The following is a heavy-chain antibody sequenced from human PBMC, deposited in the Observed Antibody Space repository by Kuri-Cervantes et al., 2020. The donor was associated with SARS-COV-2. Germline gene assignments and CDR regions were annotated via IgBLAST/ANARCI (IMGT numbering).Heavy chain of an antibody. Sequence: GESLKISCAASQFTFSNDGIDWVRQAPGTGLEWVAVSNKHYGDSVKGRFTISRDNSKNTLYLQMNSLRAEDTAVYYSAKEVAGTFRPRYPRGPLPYWGQGTLVTVSS. CDR1: QFTFSNDG. D-gene: IGHD6-19*01. CDR3: AKEVAGTFRPRYPRGPLPY. J-gene: IGHJ4*02. V-gene: IGHV3-30-3*01. CDR2: SNK.